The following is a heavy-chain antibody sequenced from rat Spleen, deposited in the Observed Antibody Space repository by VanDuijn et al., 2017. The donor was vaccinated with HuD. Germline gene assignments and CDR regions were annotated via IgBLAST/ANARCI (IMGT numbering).Heavy chain of an antibody. CDR1: GFSLTSDG. D-gene: IGHD1-9*01. Sequence: QVQLKESGPGLVQPSQTLSLTCTVSGFSLTSDGVSWVRQPPGKGLEWIAAVSSGGNTYYESTLKSRLSISRDTSKSQVFFKIYSLQTEGTAIYFCTREGHTMARATYWVSYWGQGTLVTVSS. CDR3: TREGHTMARATYWVSY. V-gene: IGHV2S12*01. CDR2: VSSGGNT. J-gene: IGHJ3*01.